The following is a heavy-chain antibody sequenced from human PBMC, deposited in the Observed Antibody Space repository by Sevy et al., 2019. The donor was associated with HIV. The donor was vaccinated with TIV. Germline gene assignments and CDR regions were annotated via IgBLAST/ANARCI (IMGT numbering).Heavy chain of an antibody. V-gene: IGHV3-30-3*01. Sequence: GGSLRLSCAASGFTFSSYAMHWVRQAPGKGLEWVAVISYDGSNKYYADSVKGRFTISRDNSKNTLYLQMNSLRAEDTAVYYCARKPGGNDAFDIWGQWTMVTVSS. CDR3: ARKPGGNDAFDI. CDR2: ISYDGSNK. J-gene: IGHJ3*02. D-gene: IGHD3-16*01. CDR1: GFTFSSYA.